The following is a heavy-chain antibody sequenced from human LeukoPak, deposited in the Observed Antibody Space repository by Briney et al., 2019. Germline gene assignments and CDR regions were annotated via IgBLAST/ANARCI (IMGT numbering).Heavy chain of an antibody. CDR3: VTGPFDY. J-gene: IGHJ4*02. CDR2: IKGDGSEK. V-gene: IGHV3-7*01. D-gene: IGHD4-11*01. Sequence: GGSLRLSCAASGFTFSDYWMTWVRQAPRKGLEWVANIKGDGSEKYYVDSVKGRSTISRDNAKNSLYLQMNSLRAEDTAVYYCVTGPFDYWGQGTLVTVSS. CDR1: GFTFSDYW.